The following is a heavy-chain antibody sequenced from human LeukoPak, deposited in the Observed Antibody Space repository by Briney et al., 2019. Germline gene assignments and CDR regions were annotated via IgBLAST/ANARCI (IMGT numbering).Heavy chain of an antibody. V-gene: IGHV4-4*07. D-gene: IGHD3-10*01. CDR3: ARDSGTTGEVKFDP. Sequence: PSETLSLTCAVYGGPFSSYYWSWIRQPAGTALEWIGRIYTSGTITYNPSLKSRVTMSVDTSKNQFSLKLSSVTAADTAVYYCARDSGTTGEVKFDPWGQGTLVTVSS. J-gene: IGHJ5*02. CDR1: GGPFSSYY. CDR2: IYTSGTI.